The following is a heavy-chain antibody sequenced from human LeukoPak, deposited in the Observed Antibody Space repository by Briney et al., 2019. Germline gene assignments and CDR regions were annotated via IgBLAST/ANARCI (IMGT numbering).Heavy chain of an antibody. CDR1: GGSISGGSYY. J-gene: IGHJ4*02. CDR2: IYSSGST. V-gene: IGHV4-61*02. CDR3: AREDRYCSGGSCYS. Sequence: TSETLSLTCTVSGGSISGGSYYWSWIRQPAGKGLEWIGRIYSSGSTNYNPSLKSRVTISVDTSRSQFSLKLSSVTAADTALYYCAREDRYCSGGSCYSWGQGTLVTVSS. D-gene: IGHD2-15*01.